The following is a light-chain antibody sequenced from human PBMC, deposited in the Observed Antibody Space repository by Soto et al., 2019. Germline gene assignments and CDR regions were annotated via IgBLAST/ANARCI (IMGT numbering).Light chain of an antibody. Sequence: DIQMTQSPSSLSASVGDRVTITCRASQSISSYLIWYQQKPGKAAKLLIYAASSLQSGVLSRFSGSGSRTDFTLTISSLQPEDFATYYCQQSYSTPMYIFGQGTKLEIK. CDR3: QQSYSTPMYI. CDR2: AAS. CDR1: QSISSY. V-gene: IGKV1-39*01. J-gene: IGKJ2*01.